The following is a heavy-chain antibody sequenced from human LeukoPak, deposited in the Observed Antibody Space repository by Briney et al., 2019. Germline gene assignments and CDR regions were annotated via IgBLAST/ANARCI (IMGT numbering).Heavy chain of an antibody. J-gene: IGHJ4*02. CDR1: GGTFISYA. V-gene: IGHV1-69*06. CDR2: IIPIFGTA. D-gene: IGHD3-22*01. Sequence: AVKVSFMASGGTFISYAISWVRQAPGQGREWMGGIIPIFGTANYAQKFQGRVTITADKSTSTAYMELSSLRSEDTAVYYCARYGYYYDSSGYFNPPVFDYWGQGTLVTVSS. CDR3: ARYGYYYDSSGYFNPPVFDY.